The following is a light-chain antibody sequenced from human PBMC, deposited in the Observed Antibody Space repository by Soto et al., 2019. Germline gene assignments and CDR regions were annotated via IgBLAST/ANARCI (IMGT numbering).Light chain of an antibody. CDR3: QQYNNWPPLT. V-gene: IGKV3-15*01. CDR2: GAS. J-gene: IGKJ4*01. CDR1: QSVSSN. Sequence: EIVMTQSPATLSVSPGERATLSCRASQSVSSNLAWNQQKPGQAPRLLIYGASTRATGIPARFSGSGSGTEFTLTISSLQSEDFAVYYCQQYNNWPPLTFDGGTKVEIK.